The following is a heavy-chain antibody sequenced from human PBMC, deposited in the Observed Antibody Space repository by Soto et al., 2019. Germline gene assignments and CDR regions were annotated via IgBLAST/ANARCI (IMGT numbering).Heavy chain of an antibody. J-gene: IGHJ4*02. CDR2: IYYSGIT. CDR3: ARHGSN. CDR1: GVSISNSSYY. Sequence: LTCTVSGVSISNSSYYWGWIRRPPGKGLEWIGTIYYSGITYYNPSLKSRVTISVDTSKNQFSLKLTSVTAADTAVYYCARHGSNWGQGTLVTVSS. V-gene: IGHV4-39*01.